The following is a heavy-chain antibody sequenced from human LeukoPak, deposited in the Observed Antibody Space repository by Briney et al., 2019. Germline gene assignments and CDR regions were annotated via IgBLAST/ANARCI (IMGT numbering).Heavy chain of an antibody. CDR2: IIPIFGTA. CDR3: ARDPYSSSWYSNPNFDY. CDR1: GGTFSSYA. D-gene: IGHD6-13*01. V-gene: IGHV1-69*05. Sequence: SVKVSCKASGGTFSSYAISWVRQAPGQGLEWMGGIIPIFGTANYAQKFQGRVTMTTDTSTSTAYMELRSLRSDDTAVYYCARDPYSSSWYSNPNFDYWGQGTLVTVSS. J-gene: IGHJ4*02.